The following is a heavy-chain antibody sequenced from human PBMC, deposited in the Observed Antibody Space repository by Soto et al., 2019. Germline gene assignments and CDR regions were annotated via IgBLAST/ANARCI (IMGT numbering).Heavy chain of an antibody. D-gene: IGHD6-13*01. CDR1: GYTLTELS. Sequence: ASVKVSCKVSGYTLTELSVHWVRQAPGKGLEWMGGFDPEDGETIYAQKFQGRVTMTEDTSTDTAYMELSSLRSEDTAVYYCATKGRWYVGYYYYGMDVWGQGTTVTVSS. V-gene: IGHV1-24*01. CDR2: FDPEDGET. CDR3: ATKGRWYVGYYYYGMDV. J-gene: IGHJ6*02.